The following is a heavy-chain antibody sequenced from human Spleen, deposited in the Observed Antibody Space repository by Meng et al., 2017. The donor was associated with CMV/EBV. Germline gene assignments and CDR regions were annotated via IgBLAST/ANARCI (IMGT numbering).Heavy chain of an antibody. Sequence: SVKVSCKASGFTFTGSVVHWVRQARGQRLEWIGWIMAGSGNTNYAQKFQGRVTIARDMSTNTAYMDLSSLKSEDTAVYYCAREGVNYYYGMDVWGQGTTVTVSS. D-gene: IGHD3-22*01. CDR2: IMAGSGNT. CDR1: GFTFTGSV. J-gene: IGHJ6*02. CDR3: AREGVNYYYGMDV. V-gene: IGHV1-58*01.